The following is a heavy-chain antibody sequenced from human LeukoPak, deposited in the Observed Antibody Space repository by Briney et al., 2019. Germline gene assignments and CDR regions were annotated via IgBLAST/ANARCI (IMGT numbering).Heavy chain of an antibody. CDR1: GFTFSSYG. CDR2: ISYDGSNK. J-gene: IGHJ4*02. CDR3: AKDVLDSSGSFDY. Sequence: GGSLRLSCAASGFTFSSYGMHWVRQAPGKGLEWVAVISYDGSNKYYADSVKGRFTISRDNSKSMLYLQMNSLRAEDTAVYYCAKDVLDSSGSFDYWGQGTLVTVSS. V-gene: IGHV3-30*18. D-gene: IGHD6-19*01.